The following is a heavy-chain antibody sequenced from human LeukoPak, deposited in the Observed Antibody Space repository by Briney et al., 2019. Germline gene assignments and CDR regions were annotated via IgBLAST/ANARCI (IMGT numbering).Heavy chain of an antibody. V-gene: IGHV3-23*01. J-gene: IGHJ1*01. CDR2: IRGSGGSTYYA. D-gene: IGHD3-10*01. Sequence: GGSLRLSCAASGFTFSFYVMSWVRQAPGKGLEWVSVIRGSGGSTYYAYYADSVKGRFTISRDNSNNTLYLQMDSLRAEDTAVYYCAKVDFSGSGRHGETAEFFQHWGQGTLVTVSS. CDR1: GFTFSFYV. CDR3: AKVDFSGSGRHGETAEFFQH.